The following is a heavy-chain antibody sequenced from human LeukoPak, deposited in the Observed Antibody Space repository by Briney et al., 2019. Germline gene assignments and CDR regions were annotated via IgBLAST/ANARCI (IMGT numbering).Heavy chain of an antibody. J-gene: IGHJ4*02. V-gene: IGHV3-21*01. CDR3: ARGHYDILTDYFTSDY. Sequence: GGSLRLSCAASGFTFSSYAMSWVRQAPGTGLEWVSSISSSSSYIYYADSVKGRFTISRDNPKNSLYLQLNSLRAEDTAVYYCARGHYDILTDYFTSDYWGQGTLVTVSS. CDR2: ISSSSSYI. CDR1: GFTFSSYA. D-gene: IGHD3-9*01.